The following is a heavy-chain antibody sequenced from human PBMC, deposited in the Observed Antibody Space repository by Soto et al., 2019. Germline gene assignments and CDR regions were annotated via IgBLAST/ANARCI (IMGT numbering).Heavy chain of an antibody. Sequence: PSETLSLTCYVSVGSITNNNWWSLVRQPPGEGLEWIGEMHHIGSTNYNPSLKSRVTMSVDTSKNQFFLKLNSVTAADTAVYYCTKNSAYALDYWGQGTLVTVSS. CDR1: VGSITNNNW. D-gene: IGHD5-12*01. CDR2: MHHIGST. J-gene: IGHJ4*02. V-gene: IGHV4-4*02. CDR3: TKNSAYALDY.